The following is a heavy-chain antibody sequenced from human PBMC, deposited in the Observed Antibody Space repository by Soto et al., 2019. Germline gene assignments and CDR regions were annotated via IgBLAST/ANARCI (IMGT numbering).Heavy chain of an antibody. J-gene: IGHJ5*02. CDR3: ARHEAYGSGKVNWFDP. D-gene: IGHD3-10*01. CDR1: GGSISSYY. CDR2: IYYSGST. Sequence: AETLSVTCTVSGGSISSYYWSWIRQPPGKGLEWIGYIYYSGSTNYNPSLKSRVTISVDTSKNQFSLKLSSVTAADTAVYYCARHEAYGSGKVNWFDPWGQGTLVTVSS. V-gene: IGHV4-59*08.